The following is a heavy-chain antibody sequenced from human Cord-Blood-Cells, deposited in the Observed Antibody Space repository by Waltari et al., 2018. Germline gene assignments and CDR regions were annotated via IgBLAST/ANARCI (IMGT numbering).Heavy chain of an antibody. CDR3: ARDQGSSWYWFDP. CDR1: GYTFTGYY. J-gene: IGHJ5*02. Sequence: QVQLVQSGAEVKKPGASVKVSCKASGYTFTGYYMHWVRQAPGQGLEWMGCINPNSGGTNESQKFQGRVTMTRDTSISTAYMELSRLRSDDTAVYYGARDQGSSWYWFDPWGQGTLVTVSS. V-gene: IGHV1-2*02. CDR2: INPNSGGT. D-gene: IGHD6-13*01.